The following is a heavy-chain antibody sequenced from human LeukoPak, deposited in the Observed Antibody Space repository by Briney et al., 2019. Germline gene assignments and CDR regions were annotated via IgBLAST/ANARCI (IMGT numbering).Heavy chain of an antibody. J-gene: IGHJ5*02. V-gene: IGHV4-30-4*08. Sequence: SQTLSLTCTVSGGSISSGDYYWSWIRQPPGKGLEWIGYIYYSGSTYYNPSLKSRVTISVDTSKNQFSLKLSSVTAADTAVYYCARDRSITGTSWFDPWGQGTLVTVSS. CDR2: IYYSGST. CDR3: ARDRSITGTSWFDP. D-gene: IGHD1-20*01. CDR1: GGSISSGDYY.